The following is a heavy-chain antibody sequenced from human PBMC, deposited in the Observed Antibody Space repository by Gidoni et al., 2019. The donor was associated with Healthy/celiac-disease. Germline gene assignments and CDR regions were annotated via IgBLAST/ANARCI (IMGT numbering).Heavy chain of an antibody. J-gene: IGHJ4*02. CDR2: ISSSSSTI. CDR1: GFTVSSYS. CDR3: ARDTRRITHDY. D-gene: IGHD3-10*01. V-gene: IGHV3-48*01. Sequence: EVQLVESGGGLVQPGGSLRLSCAASGFTVSSYSMNWVRQAPGKGLEWVSYISSSSSTIYYADSVKGRFTISRDNAKNSLYLQMNSLRAEDTAVYYCARDTRRITHDYWGQGTLVTVSS.